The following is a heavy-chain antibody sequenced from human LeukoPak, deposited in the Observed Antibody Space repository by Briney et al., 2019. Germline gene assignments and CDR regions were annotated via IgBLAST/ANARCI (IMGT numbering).Heavy chain of an antibody. D-gene: IGHD6-25*01. CDR2: IYSTGAYT. CDR1: GFIFSNYA. J-gene: IGHJ4*02. Sequence: GGSLRLSCAASGFIFSNYAMSWVRQAPGKGLEWVSAIYSTGAYTWYGDSVKGRFTISKDSSKTILYLQMNSLRAEDAAVYFCAKGSAAGRPYYFDYWGQGTLVTVSS. CDR3: AKGSAAGRPYYFDY. V-gene: IGHV3-23*01.